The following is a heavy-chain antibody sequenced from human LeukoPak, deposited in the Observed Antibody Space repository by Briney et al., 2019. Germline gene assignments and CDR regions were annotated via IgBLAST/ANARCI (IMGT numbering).Heavy chain of an antibody. J-gene: IGHJ4*02. D-gene: IGHD3-10*01. CDR2: INPNSGGT. CDR3: ARDAEYYGSGSYYKYVDY. CDR1: GYTFIGYY. Sequence: ASVKVSCKASGYTFIGYYLHWVRQAPGQGLEWMGWINPNSGGTNYAQKFQGRVTMTRDTSISTAYMELSRLRSDDTAVYYCARDAEYYGSGSYYKYVDYWGQGTLVTVSS. V-gene: IGHV1-2*02.